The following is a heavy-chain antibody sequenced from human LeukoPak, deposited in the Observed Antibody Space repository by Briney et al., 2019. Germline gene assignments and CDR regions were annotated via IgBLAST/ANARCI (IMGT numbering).Heavy chain of an antibody. CDR3: ARNRGPSY. Sequence: GGSLRLSCAASGFTFSSYLMTWVRQAPGKGLEWVANIKPDGSEKFYADSVEGRFTTPRDNAKNSVYLQMDSLRAEDTAVYYCARNRGPSYWGQGTLVTVSS. CDR1: GFTFSSYL. J-gene: IGHJ4*02. V-gene: IGHV3-7*01. CDR2: IKPDGSEK.